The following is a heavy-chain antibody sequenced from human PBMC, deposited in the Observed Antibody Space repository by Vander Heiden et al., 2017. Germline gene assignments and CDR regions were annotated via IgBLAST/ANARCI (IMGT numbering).Heavy chain of an antibody. Sequence: QLVESGGGLVKPGGSLRLTCPASGFTFSSYSMNWVRQAPGKGLEWVSSISSSSSYIYYADSVKGRFTISRDNAKNSLYLQMNSLRAEDTAVYYCARDFLYSGYDWGQGTLVTVSS. CDR2: ISSSSSYI. J-gene: IGHJ4*02. CDR1: GFTFSSYS. V-gene: IGHV3-21*01. CDR3: ARDFLYSGYD. D-gene: IGHD5-12*01.